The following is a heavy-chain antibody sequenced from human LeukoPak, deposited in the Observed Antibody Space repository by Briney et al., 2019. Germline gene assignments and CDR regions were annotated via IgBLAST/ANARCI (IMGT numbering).Heavy chain of an antibody. CDR3: AKARDTNSSGSYPLAFDS. Sequence: PGGCLRLSCAASAFTFSNYAMSWVRQAPGKGLEWVSGVSGGGSTTYYADSVKGRFTISRDNSKNTLYLQMNSLRAEDTAVYYCAKARDTNSSGSYPLAFDSWGQGTLVTVSS. CDR2: VSGGGSTT. J-gene: IGHJ4*02. V-gene: IGHV3-23*01. CDR1: AFTFSNYA. D-gene: IGHD3-10*01.